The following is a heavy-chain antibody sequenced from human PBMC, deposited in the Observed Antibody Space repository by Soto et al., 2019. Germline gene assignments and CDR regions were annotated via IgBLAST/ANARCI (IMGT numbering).Heavy chain of an antibody. CDR2: INAANGDT. D-gene: IGHD6-13*01. J-gene: IGHJ5*02. V-gene: IGHV1-3*01. CDR1: GYTFTSYG. CDR3: VRRHVSATGIDWFDP. Sequence: ASVKVSCKASGYTFTSYGIHWVRQAPGQRLEWMGWINAANGDTKYSPKFQGRVTITRDTSASTAYMELSSLRSEDTAVYYCVRRHVSATGIDWFDPWGQGTQVTVSS.